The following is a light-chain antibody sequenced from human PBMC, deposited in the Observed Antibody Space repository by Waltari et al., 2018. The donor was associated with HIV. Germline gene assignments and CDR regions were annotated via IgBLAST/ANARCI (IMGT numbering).Light chain of an antibody. CDR3: CSYAGSHVV. V-gene: IGLV2-23*02. J-gene: IGLJ2*01. CDR1: SSDVGSYNL. CDR2: EVS. Sequence: QSALTQPASVSGSPGPSITIPCTGTSSDVGSYNLVSWYQQHPGKAPKLMIYEVSKRPSGVSNRFSGSKSGNTASLTISGLQAEDEADYYCCSYAGSHVVFGGGTKLTVL.